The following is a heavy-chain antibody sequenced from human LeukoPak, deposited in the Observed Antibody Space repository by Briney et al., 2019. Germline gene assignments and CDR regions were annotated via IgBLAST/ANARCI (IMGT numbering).Heavy chain of an antibody. V-gene: IGHV4-30-4*01. Sequence: SETLSLTCTVSGGSISRGDYYWGWIRQPPGKGLEGNVYIYYSVSTYYNPSLKRRVTISGDTSKNQFSMKLSSVNGADTDVYYCARVGDCGGDCYSVDWFDPWGQGTLVTVSS. J-gene: IGHJ5*02. CDR1: GGSISRGDYY. CDR2: IYYSVST. CDR3: ARVGDCGGDCYSVDWFDP. D-gene: IGHD2-21*02.